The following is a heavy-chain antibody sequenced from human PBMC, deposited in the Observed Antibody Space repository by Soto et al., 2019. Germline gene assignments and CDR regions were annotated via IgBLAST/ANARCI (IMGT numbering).Heavy chain of an antibody. V-gene: IGHV4-34*01. CDR2: INHSGRT. CDR3: ASFLAVTTYWYFDL. D-gene: IGHD4-17*01. J-gene: IGHJ2*01. CDR1: GGSFSGYY. Sequence: QVQLQQWGAGLLKPSETLSLTCAVYGGSFSGYYWSWIRQPPGKGLEWIGEINHSGRTNYNPSLKSRVTISVDTSKNQFSLKLSSVTAADTAVYYCASFLAVTTYWYFDLWGRGTLVTVSS.